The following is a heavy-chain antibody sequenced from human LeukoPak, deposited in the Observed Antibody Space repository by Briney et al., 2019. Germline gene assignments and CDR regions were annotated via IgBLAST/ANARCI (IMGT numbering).Heavy chain of an antibody. V-gene: IGHV3-23*01. CDR3: AELGITMIGGV. D-gene: IGHD3-10*02. J-gene: IGHJ6*04. CDR1: GFTFSSYA. CDR2: FSGSGGNT. Sequence: GGSLILSCAASGFTFSSYAKSWVRQAPGKGLEWVSTFSGSGGNTYYADSVKGRFTISRDNSKNTLYLQMNSLRAEDTAVYYCAELGITMIGGVWGKGTTVTISS.